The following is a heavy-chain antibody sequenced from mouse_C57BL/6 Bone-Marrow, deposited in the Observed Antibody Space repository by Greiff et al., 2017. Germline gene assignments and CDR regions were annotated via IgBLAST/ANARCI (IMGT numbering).Heavy chain of an antibody. CDR3: TGEEYDYDGVYFDY. CDR2: ISSGGDYI. D-gene: IGHD2-4*01. J-gene: IGHJ2*01. V-gene: IGHV5-9-1*02. CDR1: GFTFSSYA. Sequence: EVKLVEPGEGLVKPGGSLKLSCAASGFTFSSYAMSWVRQTPEKRLEWVAYISSGGDYIYYADTVKGRFTISRDNARNTLYLQMSSLKSEDTAMYYCTGEEYDYDGVYFDYWGQGTTLTVSS.